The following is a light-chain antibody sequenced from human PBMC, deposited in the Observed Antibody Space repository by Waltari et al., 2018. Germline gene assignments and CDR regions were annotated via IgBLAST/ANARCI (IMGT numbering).Light chain of an antibody. CDR3: YSYTSTSSWV. CDR2: EVS. J-gene: IGLJ3*02. Sequence: QSALTQPASVSGSPGQSITISCTGTSSDVGVYNYVSWYQQHPGKAPKLMIYEVSNRPSGVSNRFSGSKSDNTASLTISGLQAEDEADYYCYSYTSTSSWVFGGGTKLTVL. V-gene: IGLV2-14*03. CDR1: SSDVGVYNY.